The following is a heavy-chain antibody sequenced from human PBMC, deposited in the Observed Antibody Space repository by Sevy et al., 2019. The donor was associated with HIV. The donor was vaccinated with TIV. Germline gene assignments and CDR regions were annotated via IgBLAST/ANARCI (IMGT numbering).Heavy chain of an antibody. CDR3: ARGSITIFGVEDNWFDP. Sequence: ASVKVSCKASGYTFTSYDINWVRQATGQGLEWMGWMNPNSGNTGYAQKFQGRVTMTRNTSISTAYMELSSLRSEDTAVYYCARGSITIFGVEDNWFDPWGQRTLVTVSS. CDR2: MNPNSGNT. D-gene: IGHD3-3*01. V-gene: IGHV1-8*01. J-gene: IGHJ5*02. CDR1: GYTFTSYD.